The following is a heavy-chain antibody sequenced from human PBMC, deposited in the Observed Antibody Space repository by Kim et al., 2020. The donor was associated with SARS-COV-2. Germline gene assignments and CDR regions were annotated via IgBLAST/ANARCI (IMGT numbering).Heavy chain of an antibody. CDR3: MGTGTYSY. D-gene: IGHD2-21*02. CDR2: DGSEQ. V-gene: IGHV3-7*01. J-gene: IGHJ4*02. Sequence: DGSEQHYLDSVKGRFTISRDNAINSFYLQMDSLRVEDTALYYCMGTGTYSYWGQGTLVTVSS.